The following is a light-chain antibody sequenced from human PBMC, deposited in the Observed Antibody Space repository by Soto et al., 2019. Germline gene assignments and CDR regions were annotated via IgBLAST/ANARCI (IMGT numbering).Light chain of an antibody. CDR3: QQYSQWPRT. J-gene: IGKJ1*01. Sequence: ILMTQSQATLSVSPGERATLSCRASQSVSINLAWYQQKPGQAPRLLIYSASTRATGIPARVSGSGSGTEFTLTISSLQSEDFAVYYCQQYSQWPRTFGQGTKVDI. CDR2: SAS. V-gene: IGKV3-15*01. CDR1: QSVSIN.